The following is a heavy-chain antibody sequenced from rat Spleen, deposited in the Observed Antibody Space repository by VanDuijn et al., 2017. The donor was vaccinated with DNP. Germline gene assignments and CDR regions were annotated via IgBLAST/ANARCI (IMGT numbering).Heavy chain of an antibody. Sequence: EVQLVESGGGLVQPGNSLKLSCAASGFTFSDYAMAWVRQSPKKGLEWVATIIYDGSSTYYRDSVKGRFTISRDNAKSTLYLQMDSLRSEDTATYYCARQRWYYSGEGMDYWGQGVMVTVSS. D-gene: IGHD1-1*01. CDR3: ARQRWYYSGEGMDY. CDR2: IIYDGSST. CDR1: GFTFSDYA. V-gene: IGHV5-17*01. J-gene: IGHJ2*01.